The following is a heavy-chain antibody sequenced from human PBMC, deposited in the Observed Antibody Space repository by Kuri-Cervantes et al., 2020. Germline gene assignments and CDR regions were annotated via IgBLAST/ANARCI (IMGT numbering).Heavy chain of an antibody. V-gene: IGHV3-74*01. J-gene: IGHJ4*02. CDR1: GFTFSSHW. CDR3: ARDASVTTTHLFRY. CDR2: ISSDGSST. Sequence: GESLKISCAASGFTFSSHWMHWVRQPPGKGLVWVSHISSDGSSTRYADSVKGRFTISRDNAKNTLYLQMNSLRDEDAAVYYCARDASVTTTHLFRYWGQGTLVTVSS. D-gene: IGHD4-17*01.